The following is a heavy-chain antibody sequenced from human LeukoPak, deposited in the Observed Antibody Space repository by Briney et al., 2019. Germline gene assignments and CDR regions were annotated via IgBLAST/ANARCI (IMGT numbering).Heavy chain of an antibody. D-gene: IGHD4-17*01. J-gene: IGHJ4*02. CDR1: GGTFSSYA. Sequence: ASVKVSCKASGGTFSSYAISWVRQAPGQGLEWMGRIIPILGIANYAQKFQGRVTITADKSTSTAYMELSSLRSEDTAVYYCASPRKHDYGDYFDYWGQGTLVTVSS. CDR3: ASPRKHDYGDYFDY. V-gene: IGHV1-69*04. CDR2: IIPILGIA.